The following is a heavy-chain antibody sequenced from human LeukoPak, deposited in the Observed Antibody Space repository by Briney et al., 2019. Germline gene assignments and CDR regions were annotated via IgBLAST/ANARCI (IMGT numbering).Heavy chain of an antibody. J-gene: IGHJ5*02. CDR2: INAGNGNR. V-gene: IGHV1-3*01. CDR3: ARGTVTPNWFDP. D-gene: IGHD4-17*01. CDR1: GYTFSSYA. Sequence: ASVKVSCKASGYTFSSYAIHWVRQAPGQRLEWMGWINAGNGNRKYSQKFQDRVTITRDTSASTAYMELSSLRSEDTAVYYCARGTVTPNWFDPWGQGTLVTVSS.